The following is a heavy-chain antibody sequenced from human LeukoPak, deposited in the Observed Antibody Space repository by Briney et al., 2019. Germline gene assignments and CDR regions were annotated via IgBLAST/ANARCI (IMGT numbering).Heavy chain of an antibody. J-gene: IGHJ2*01. V-gene: IGHV4-39*07. CDR1: GGSISSSSYY. D-gene: IGHD3-16*01. Sequence: SETLSLTCTVSGGSISSSSYYWGWIRQPPGKGLEWIGSIYYSGSTYYNPSLKSRVTISVDTSKNQFSLKLSSVTAADTAVYCCARDRSWFGYWYVDLWGRGTLVNVSS. CDR2: IYYSGST. CDR3: ARDRSWFGYWYVDL.